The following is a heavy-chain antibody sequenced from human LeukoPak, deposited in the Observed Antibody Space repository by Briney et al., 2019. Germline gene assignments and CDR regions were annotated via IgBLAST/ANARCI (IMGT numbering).Heavy chain of an antibody. CDR3: ATTFWTWQFPDYFDV. CDR2: IGSGAKM. Sequence: GGSLRLSCTVSGFSISGRDMTWGRQAPGKGLEWVSSIGSGAKMFYTDSVKGRFTVSRDTSKNTLFLQMNSLRAEDTAIYYCATTFWTWQFPDYFDVWGQGTLVTVSS. D-gene: IGHD2/OR15-2a*01. V-gene: IGHV3-69-1*02. CDR1: GFSISGRD. J-gene: IGHJ4*02.